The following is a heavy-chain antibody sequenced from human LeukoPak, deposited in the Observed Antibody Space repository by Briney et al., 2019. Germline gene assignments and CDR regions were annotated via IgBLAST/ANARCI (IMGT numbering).Heavy chain of an antibody. V-gene: IGHV1-46*01. CDR3: ARGRYYGSGSYYPRGFDY. Sequence: ASVKVSCKASGCTFTSYYMHWVRQAPGQGLEWMGIINPSGGSTSYAQKFQGRVTMTRDTSTSTVYMELSSLRSEDTAVYYCARGRYYGSGSYYPRGFDYWGQGTLVTVSS. CDR1: GCTFTSYY. CDR2: INPSGGST. J-gene: IGHJ4*02. D-gene: IGHD3-10*01.